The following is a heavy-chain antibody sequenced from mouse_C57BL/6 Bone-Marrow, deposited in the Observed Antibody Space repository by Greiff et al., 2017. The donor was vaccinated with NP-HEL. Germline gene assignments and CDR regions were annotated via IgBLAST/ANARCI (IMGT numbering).Heavy chain of an antibody. CDR2: IYPGSGST. Sequence: QVQLKQPGAELVKPGASVKMSCKASGYTFTSYWITWVKQRPGQGLEWIGDIYPGSGSTNYNEKFKSKATLTVDTSSSTAYMQLSSLTSEDSAVYYCASRYYYGSSPWYFDVWGTGTTVTVSS. J-gene: IGHJ1*03. D-gene: IGHD1-1*01. V-gene: IGHV1-55*01. CDR3: ASRYYYGSSPWYFDV. CDR1: GYTFTSYW.